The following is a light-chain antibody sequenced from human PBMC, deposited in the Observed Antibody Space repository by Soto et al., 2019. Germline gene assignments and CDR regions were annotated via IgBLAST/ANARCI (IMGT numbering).Light chain of an antibody. CDR3: PKYTSALRT. CDR1: QSISGW. Sequence: TIIGLASQSISGWLAWYQQKPGKAPKLLIYDVSSLESGVPSRFSGSGSGTEFTLAISSLQPDDFATYYCPKYTSALRTFGQRTRAEI. CDR2: DVS. J-gene: IGKJ5*01. V-gene: IGKV1-5*02.